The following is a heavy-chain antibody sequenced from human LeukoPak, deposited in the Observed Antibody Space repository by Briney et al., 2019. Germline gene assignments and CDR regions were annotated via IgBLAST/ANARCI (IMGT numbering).Heavy chain of an antibody. CDR1: GFTFRSYS. V-gene: IGHV3-48*01. CDR3: ARQDDIVVVAYYMDV. J-gene: IGHJ6*03. Sequence: GGSLRLSCAASGFTFRSYSMNWVCQAPGKGLEWVSYISSSSSPIYYADSVKGRFTISRDNAKNSLYLQMNSLRAEDTAVYYCARQDDIVVVAYYMDVWGKGTTVTVSS. D-gene: IGHD2-2*01. CDR2: ISSSSSPI.